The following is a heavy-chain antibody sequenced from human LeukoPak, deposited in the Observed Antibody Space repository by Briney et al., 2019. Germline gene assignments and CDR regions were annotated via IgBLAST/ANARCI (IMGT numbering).Heavy chain of an antibody. J-gene: IGHJ4*02. Sequence: PSETLSLTCTVSGGSVSSGSYYWSWIRQPPGEGLEWIGYIYYSGSTNYNPSLKSRVIISVDTSKKQFSLKVTSVTAADTAVYYCASDSGSSQIDYWGQGIQVTVSS. D-gene: IGHD1-26*01. CDR3: ASDSGSSQIDY. CDR1: GGSVSSGSYY. V-gene: IGHV4-61*01. CDR2: IYYSGST.